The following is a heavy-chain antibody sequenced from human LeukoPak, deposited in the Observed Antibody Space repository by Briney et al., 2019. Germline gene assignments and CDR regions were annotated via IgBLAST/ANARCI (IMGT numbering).Heavy chain of an antibody. CDR2: IYYSGST. D-gene: IGHD6-19*01. V-gene: IGHV4-39*01. CDR1: GGSISTSTYC. Sequence: PSETLSLTCTVSGGSISTSTYCWGWIRQPPGKGLEWIGSIYYSGSTYYNPSLKSRVTISVDTSKNLFSLKLSSVTAADTAVYYCARQASSGWYGGGDYWGQGTLVTVSS. J-gene: IGHJ4*02. CDR3: ARQASSGWYGGGDY.